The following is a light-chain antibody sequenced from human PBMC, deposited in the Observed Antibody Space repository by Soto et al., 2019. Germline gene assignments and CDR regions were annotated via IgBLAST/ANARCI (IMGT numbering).Light chain of an antibody. CDR2: EVS. CDR3: SSYAGSSTWV. CDR1: SSDVGGYKY. J-gene: IGLJ2*01. Sequence: QSAPTQPPSASGSPGQSATISCTGTSSDVGGYKYVSWYQQYPGKAPKLMIYEVSKRPSGVPDRFSGSKSGNTASLTVSGLQAEDEADYYCSSYAGSSTWVFGGGTKLTVL. V-gene: IGLV2-8*01.